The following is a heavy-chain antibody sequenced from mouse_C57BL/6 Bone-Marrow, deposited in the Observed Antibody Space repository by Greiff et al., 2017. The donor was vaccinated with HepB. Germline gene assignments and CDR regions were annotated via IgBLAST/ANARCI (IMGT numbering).Heavy chain of an antibody. CDR2: IWSGGST. CDR3: ARRGYYAYYFDY. Sequence: QVQLQQSGPGLVQPSQSLSITCTVSGFSLTSYGVHWVRQSPGKGLDWLGVIWSGGSTDYNAAFISRLSISNDNSKSQVFFKMNSLQADDTATYYCARRGYYAYYFDYWGQGTTLTVSS. CDR1: GFSLTSYG. D-gene: IGHD1-1*01. J-gene: IGHJ2*01. V-gene: IGHV2-2*01.